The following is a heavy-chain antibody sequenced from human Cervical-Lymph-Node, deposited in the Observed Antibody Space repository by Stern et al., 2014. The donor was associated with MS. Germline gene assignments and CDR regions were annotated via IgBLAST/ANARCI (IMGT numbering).Heavy chain of an antibody. CDR3: ARGGEKALAFDT. CDR1: GFTFSSYD. J-gene: IGHJ3*02. CDR2: IGSTGDT. V-gene: IGHV3-13*01. D-gene: IGHD3-10*01. Sequence: EVQLVESGGGLVQPGGSLRLSCAASGFTFSSYDMHWVRQPTGKGLEWVSGIGSTGDTYYSDSVKGRFTISRENAKNSLHLEMNSLRAGDTAVYYCARGGEKALAFDTWGQGTMVTVSS.